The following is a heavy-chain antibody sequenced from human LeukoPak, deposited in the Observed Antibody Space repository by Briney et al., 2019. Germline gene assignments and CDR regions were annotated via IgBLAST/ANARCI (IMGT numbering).Heavy chain of an antibody. D-gene: IGHD2-21*01. CDR2: INHSGST. CDR3: ARGRIASGAYYYYMDV. V-gene: IGHV4-34*01. J-gene: IGHJ6*03. Sequence: SETLSLTCAVFGGSFSGYYWSWIRQPPGKGLEWIGEINHSGSTIYNPSFKSRATISVDTSKNQVSLKLSSVTAADTAVYYCARGRIASGAYYYYMDVWGKGTTVTVSS. CDR1: GGSFSGYY.